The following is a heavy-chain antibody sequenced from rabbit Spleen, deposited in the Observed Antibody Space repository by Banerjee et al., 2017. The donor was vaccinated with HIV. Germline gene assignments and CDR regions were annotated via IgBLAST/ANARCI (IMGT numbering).Heavy chain of an antibody. CDR1: GFDFSSYG. Sequence: QEQLVESGGGLVQPGGSLKLSCKASGFDFSSYGVSWVRQAPGKGLEWIGYIDPVFGITYYANGVNGRFSISRENAQNTVFLQMTSLTAADTATYFCARDGAGGSYFVLWGQGTLVTVS. D-gene: IGHD8-1*01. CDR3: ARDGAGGSYFVL. V-gene: IGHV1S47*01. J-gene: IGHJ4*01. CDR2: IDPVFGIT.